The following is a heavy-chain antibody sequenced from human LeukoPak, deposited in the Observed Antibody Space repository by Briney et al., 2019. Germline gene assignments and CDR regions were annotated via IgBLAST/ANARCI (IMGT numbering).Heavy chain of an antibody. D-gene: IGHD3-10*01. Sequence: GGSLRLSCAASGFTFSNAWMSWVRQAPGKGLEWVGRIKSKTDGGTTDYAAPVKGRFTISRDDSKNTLYLQMNSLKTEDTAMYYCTTGELLWFGEPRERFDYWGQGTLVTVSS. V-gene: IGHV3-15*01. CDR3: TTGELLWFGEPRERFDY. CDR2: IKSKTDGGTT. CDR1: GFTFSNAW. J-gene: IGHJ4*02.